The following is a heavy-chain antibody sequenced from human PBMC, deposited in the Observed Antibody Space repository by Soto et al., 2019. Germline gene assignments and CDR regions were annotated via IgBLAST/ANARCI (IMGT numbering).Heavy chain of an antibody. D-gene: IGHD5-12*01. CDR3: ARGGLPLRNAYFDY. Sequence: SVKVSCKACGGTFSSYAISWLRQAPGQGLEWMGGIIPIFGTANYAQKFQGRVTITADKSTSTAYMELSSLRSEDTAVYYCARGGLPLRNAYFDYWGQGTLVTVSS. J-gene: IGHJ4*02. CDR1: GGTFSSYA. V-gene: IGHV1-69*06. CDR2: IIPIFGTA.